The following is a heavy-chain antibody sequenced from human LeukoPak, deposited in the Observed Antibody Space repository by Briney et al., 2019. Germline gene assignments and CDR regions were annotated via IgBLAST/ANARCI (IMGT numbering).Heavy chain of an antibody. CDR1: GYTFTGYC. V-gene: IGHV1-24*01. D-gene: IGHD6-19*01. CDR2: FDPEDGET. Sequence: ASVKVSCKASGYTFTGYCMHWVRQAPGKGLEWMGGFDPEDGETIYAQKFQGRVTMTEDTSTDTAYMELSSLRSEDTAVYYCATVAGSLDAFDIWGQGTMVTVSS. CDR3: ATVAGSLDAFDI. J-gene: IGHJ3*02.